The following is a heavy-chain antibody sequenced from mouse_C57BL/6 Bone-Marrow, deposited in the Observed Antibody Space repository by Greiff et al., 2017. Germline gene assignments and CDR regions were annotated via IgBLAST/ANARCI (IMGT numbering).Heavy chain of an antibody. CDR1: GFTFSDYY. J-gene: IGHJ4*01. CDR2: ISNGGGST. D-gene: IGHD1-1*01. CDR3: SRNDGSSDVNYYAMDY. Sequence: EVKVVESGGGLVQPGGSLKLSCAASGFTFSDYYMYWVRQTPEKRLEWVAYISNGGGSTYYPDTVKGRITMSRDNAKNTLYLQMSRLKYEDSAMYYCSRNDGSSDVNYYAMDYWGQGTSVTVSS. V-gene: IGHV5-12*01.